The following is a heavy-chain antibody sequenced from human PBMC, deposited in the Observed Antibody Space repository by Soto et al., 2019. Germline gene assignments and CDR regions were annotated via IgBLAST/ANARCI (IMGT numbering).Heavy chain of an antibody. CDR2: VIPIPGTA. Sequence: QVQLVQSGAEVKKPGSSVKVSCKASGGTFGSYAISWVRQAPGQGLAWMGGVIPIPGTANYAQKFQGRVTIAADESTSTACMELSSLRSEDTAVYYWARSQGSSTSLEIYYYYYYGMDVWGQGTTVTVSS. CDR3: ARSQGSSTSLEIYYYYYYGMDV. V-gene: IGHV1-69*01. J-gene: IGHJ6*02. D-gene: IGHD2-2*01. CDR1: GGTFGSYA.